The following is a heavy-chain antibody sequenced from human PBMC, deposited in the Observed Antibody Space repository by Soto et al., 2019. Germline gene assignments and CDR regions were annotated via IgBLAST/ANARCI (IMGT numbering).Heavy chain of an antibody. CDR3: ARESGGATATLDYYYFYMDV. J-gene: IGHJ6*03. D-gene: IGHD5-12*01. Sequence: TEKGLEWMGWINPNSGVTKYAQKFQGWVTMTRDTSIRTVYMQLSRLRFDDTAIYYCARESGGATATLDYYYFYMDVWGTGTTVTVSS. V-gene: IGHV1-2*04. CDR2: INPNSGVT.